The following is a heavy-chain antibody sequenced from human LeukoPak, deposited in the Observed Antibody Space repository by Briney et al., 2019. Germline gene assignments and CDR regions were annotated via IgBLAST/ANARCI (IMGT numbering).Heavy chain of an antibody. V-gene: IGHV1-18*01. J-gene: IGHJ4*02. D-gene: IGHD3-22*01. CDR2: ISAYNGNT. Sequence: SVKVSCKASGYTFTGYGISWLRQAPGQGLEWMGWISAYNGNTNYAQKLQGRVTMTTDTSTSTVYMELSSMRSEDTAVYYCALSYDSSGSFDYWGQGTLVTVSS. CDR1: GYTFTGYG. CDR3: ALSYDSSGSFDY.